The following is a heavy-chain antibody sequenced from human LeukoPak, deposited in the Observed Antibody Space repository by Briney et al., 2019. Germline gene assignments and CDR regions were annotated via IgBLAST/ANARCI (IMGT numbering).Heavy chain of an antibody. CDR1: GGTFISYA. D-gene: IGHD3-22*01. CDR3: ARSGPPTYYYDSSGYLYNWFDP. CDR2: IIPIFGTA. V-gene: IGHV1-69*13. J-gene: IGHJ5*02. Sequence: SVKVSCKASGGTFISYAISWVRQAPGQGLEWMGGIIPIFGTANYAQKFQGRVTITADESTSTAYMELSSLRSEDTAVYYCARSGPPTYYYDSSGYLYNWFDPWGQGTLVTVSS.